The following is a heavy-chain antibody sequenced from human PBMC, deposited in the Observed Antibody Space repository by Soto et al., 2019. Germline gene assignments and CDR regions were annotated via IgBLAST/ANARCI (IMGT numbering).Heavy chain of an antibody. J-gene: IGHJ3*02. D-gene: IGHD1-26*01. Sequence: SETLSLTCAVPGGSISSSYWWSWVRQPPGKGLEWIGEIYHSGSTNYNPSLKSRVTISVDKSNNQFSLRLSSVTAADTAVYYCARDPVAASGTAFDIWGQGTMVTVSS. V-gene: IGHV4-4*02. CDR3: ARDPVAASGTAFDI. CDR2: IYHSGST. CDR1: GGSISSSYW.